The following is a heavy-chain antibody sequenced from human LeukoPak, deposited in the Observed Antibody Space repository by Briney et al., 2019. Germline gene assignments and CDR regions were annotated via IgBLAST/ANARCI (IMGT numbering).Heavy chain of an antibody. J-gene: IGHJ6*03. CDR3: ARLRRYCSGGSCYAETPVYYYYMDV. CDR2: INHSGST. V-gene: IGHV4-34*01. CDR1: GGSFSGYY. Sequence: SETLSLTCAVSGGSFSGYYRSWIRQPPGKGLEWIGEINHSGSTNYNPSLKSRVTISVDTSKNQFSLKLSSVTAADTAVYYCARLRRYCSGGSCYAETPVYYYYMDVWGKGTTVTVSS. D-gene: IGHD2-15*01.